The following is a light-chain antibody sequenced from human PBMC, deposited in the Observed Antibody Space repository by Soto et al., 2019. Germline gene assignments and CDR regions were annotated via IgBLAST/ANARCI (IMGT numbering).Light chain of an antibody. Sequence: DIQMTQSTSTLSASVGDRVTITCRASQSISSWLAWYQQKPGKAPKLLIYKASSLKNGVPSRFSGSGSGTEFTLTISGLQPDDFATYYCQQYNGFSLTFGGGTKVEIK. V-gene: IGKV1-5*03. CDR1: QSISSW. CDR3: QQYNGFSLT. CDR2: KAS. J-gene: IGKJ4*01.